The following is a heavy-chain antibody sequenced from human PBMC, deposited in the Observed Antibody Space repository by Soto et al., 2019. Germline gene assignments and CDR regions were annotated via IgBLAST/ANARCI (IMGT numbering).Heavy chain of an antibody. CDR3: ARTTAVPNTLRSRYFFDY. J-gene: IGHJ4*02. V-gene: IGHV4-34*01. Sequence: QVQLQQWGAGLWKPSETLALTCAVSGGSFSGYYWSWIRQAPGKGLEWIGEINHSGATNYNPSLKSRVTMSVDLSKNQFSLRLSSVTTADTALYYCARTTAVPNTLRSRYFFDYWGQGTLVTVSS. CDR1: GGSFSGYY. D-gene: IGHD4-17*01. CDR2: INHSGAT.